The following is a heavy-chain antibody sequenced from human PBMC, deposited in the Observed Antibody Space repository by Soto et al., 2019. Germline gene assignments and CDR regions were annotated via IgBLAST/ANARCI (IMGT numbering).Heavy chain of an antibody. CDR2: INAGNGNT. V-gene: IGHV1-3*01. CDR3: ARAPTTVVTPNNWFDP. D-gene: IGHD4-17*01. J-gene: IGHJ5*02. Sequence: GASVKVSCKASGYTFTSYAMHWVRQAPGQRLEWMGWINAGNGNTKYSQKFQGRVTIARDTSASTAYMELSSLRSEDTAVYYCARAPTTVVTPNNWFDPWGQGTLVTVSS. CDR1: GYTFTSYA.